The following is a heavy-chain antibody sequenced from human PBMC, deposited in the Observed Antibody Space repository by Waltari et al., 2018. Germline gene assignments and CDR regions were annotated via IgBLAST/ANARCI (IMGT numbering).Heavy chain of an antibody. V-gene: IGHV3-30-3*01. CDR2: ISYDGSNK. CDR3: ARSEKTTVVTPDY. J-gene: IGHJ4*02. CDR1: GFTFSSYA. Sequence: QVQLVESGGGVVQPGRSLRLSCAASGFTFSSYAIHWVRQAPGKGLEWVAVISYDGSNKYYADSVKGRFTISRDNSKNTLYLQMNSLRAEYTAVYYCARSEKTTVVTPDYWGQGTLVTVSS. D-gene: IGHD4-17*01.